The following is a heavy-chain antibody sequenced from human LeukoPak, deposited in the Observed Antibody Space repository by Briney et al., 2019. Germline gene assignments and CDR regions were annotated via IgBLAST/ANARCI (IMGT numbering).Heavy chain of an antibody. CDR2: INPNSGGT. Sequence: GASVKVSCKASGYTFTSYYMHWVRQAPGQGLEWMGWINPNSGGTNYAQKFQGRVTMTRDTSTSTAYMELSRLRSDDTAVYYCARGCSKRDGYNQGYWGQGTLVTVSS. V-gene: IGHV1-2*02. J-gene: IGHJ4*02. CDR3: ARGCSKRDGYNQGY. D-gene: IGHD5-24*01. CDR1: GYTFTSYY.